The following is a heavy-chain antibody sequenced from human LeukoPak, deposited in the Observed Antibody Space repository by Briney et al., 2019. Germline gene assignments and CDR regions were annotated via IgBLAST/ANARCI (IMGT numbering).Heavy chain of an antibody. Sequence: PSETLSLTCTVSGGSISSYYWSCIRQPPGEGLEWIGYIYYSGSTNYNPSLKSRVTISVDTSKNQFSLKLSSVTAADTAVYYCARELDNYSNYNRWFDPWGQGTLVTVSS. CDR2: IYYSGST. J-gene: IGHJ5*02. CDR3: ARELDNYSNYNRWFDP. V-gene: IGHV4-59*01. CDR1: GGSISSYY. D-gene: IGHD4-11*01.